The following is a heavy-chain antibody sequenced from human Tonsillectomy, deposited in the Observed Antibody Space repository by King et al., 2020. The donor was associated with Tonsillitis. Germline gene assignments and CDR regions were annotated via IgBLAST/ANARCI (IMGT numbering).Heavy chain of an antibody. CDR3: ARDRTGSYSWYFDL. D-gene: IGHD1-26*01. CDR1: GYTFTGYY. Sequence: VQLVESGAEVKKPGASVKVSCKASGYTFTGYYMHWVRQAPGQGLEWMGWINPNSGGTNSAQRFQGRVTMTMDTSINTAYLELSRLTSDDTAVYYYARDRTGSYSWYFDLWGRGALVTVSS. J-gene: IGHJ2*01. V-gene: IGHV1-2*02. CDR2: INPNSGGT.